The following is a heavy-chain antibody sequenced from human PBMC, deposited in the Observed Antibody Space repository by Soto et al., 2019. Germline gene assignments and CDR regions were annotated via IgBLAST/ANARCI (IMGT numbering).Heavy chain of an antibody. V-gene: IGHV4-30-2*01. CDR1: GGSISSGGYS. D-gene: IGHD1-26*01. CDR2: IYHSGST. CDR3: ARGMTPATTFDY. Sequence: PSETLSLSCAVSGGSISSGGYSCNWIRQPPGKGLEWIGYIYHSGSTYYNPSLKSRVTISVDRSKNQFSLKLSSVTAADTAVYYCARGMTPATTFDYWGQGTLVTVSS. J-gene: IGHJ4*02.